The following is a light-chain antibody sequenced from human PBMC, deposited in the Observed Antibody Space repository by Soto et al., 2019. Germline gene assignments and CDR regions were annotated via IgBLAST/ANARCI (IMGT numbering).Light chain of an antibody. V-gene: IGKV1-27*01. CDR3: QKYNSAPYT. CDR1: QGISTY. Sequence: DIQMTQSTSSLSASVGDRVTITCRASQGISTYLACYQQKPGKVPKLLIYAASTLQSRVPSRFSGSGSGTDFTLTISSLQPEDVATYYCQKYNSAPYTFCQGTKLQIK. CDR2: AAS. J-gene: IGKJ2*01.